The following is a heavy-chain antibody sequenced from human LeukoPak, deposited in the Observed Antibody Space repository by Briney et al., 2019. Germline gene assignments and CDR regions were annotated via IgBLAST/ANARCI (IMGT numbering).Heavy chain of an antibody. CDR2: TYTNGRT. CDR1: GGSFGGSQY. Sequence: SETLSLTCTVSGGSFGGSQYWGWFRQAPGKGLEWIGSTYTNGRTFYNPSLASRLTTSVDTSTNQISLRLTSATVADTAVFYCAAGKDVVGSPVGAFDIWGQGTMVTVSS. V-gene: IGHV4-39*07. D-gene: IGHD2-2*01. CDR3: AAGKDVVGSPVGAFDI. J-gene: IGHJ3*02.